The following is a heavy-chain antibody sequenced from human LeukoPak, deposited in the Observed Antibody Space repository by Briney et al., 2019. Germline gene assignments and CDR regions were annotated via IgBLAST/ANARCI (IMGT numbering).Heavy chain of an antibody. D-gene: IGHD5-18*01. CDR2: ISAYNGNT. CDR3: ARDQRLYSYAGKLGMDV. CDR1: GYTFTSYG. J-gene: IGHJ6*02. V-gene: IGHV1-18*01. Sequence: GASVKVSCKASGYTFTSYGISWVRQAPGQGLEWMGWISAYNGNTNYAQKLQGRVTMTTDTSTSTAYMELRSLRSDDTAVYYCARDQRLYSYAGKLGMDVWGQGTTVTVSS.